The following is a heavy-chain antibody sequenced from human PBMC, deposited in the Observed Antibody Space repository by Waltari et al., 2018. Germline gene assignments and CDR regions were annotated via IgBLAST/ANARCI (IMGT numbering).Heavy chain of an antibody. CDR2: VDPEEGET. CDR3: ATGLAAAGTGDY. J-gene: IGHJ4*02. CDR1: GHTFPDYY. Sequence: EVQLVQSGAEVKTPGATVKISCKASGHTFPDYYLHCVQQAPGKGLEWMGRVDPEEGETIYAEKFKGRVTITADTSTDTAYMELSSLRSEDTAVYYCATGLAAAGTGDYWGQGTLVTVSS. D-gene: IGHD6-13*01. V-gene: IGHV1-69-2*01.